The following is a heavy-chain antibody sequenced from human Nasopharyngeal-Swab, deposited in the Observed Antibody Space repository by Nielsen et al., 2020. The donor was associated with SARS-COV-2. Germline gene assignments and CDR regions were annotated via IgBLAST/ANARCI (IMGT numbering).Heavy chain of an antibody. CDR2: ISSSGSTI. CDR3: AREGRFLDYYYYGMDV. J-gene: IGHJ6*02. D-gene: IGHD3-3*01. V-gene: IGHV3-11*04. Sequence: WIRQPPGKGLEWVSYISSSGSTIYYADSVKGRFTISRDSAKNSLYLQMNSLRAEDTAVYYCAREGRFLDYYYYGMDVWGQGTTVTVSS.